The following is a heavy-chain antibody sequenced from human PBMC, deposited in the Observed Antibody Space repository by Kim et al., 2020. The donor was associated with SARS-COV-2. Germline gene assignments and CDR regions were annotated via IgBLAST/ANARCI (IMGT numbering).Heavy chain of an antibody. CDR1: GGTFSSYA. J-gene: IGHJ4*02. Sequence: SVKVSCKASGGTFSSYAISWVRQAPGQGLEWMGGIIPIFGTANYAQKFQGRVTITADESTSTAYMELSSLRSEDTAVYYSAEGGWAAAGPDYWGQGTLVTVSS. D-gene: IGHD6-13*01. CDR3: AEGGWAAAGPDY. V-gene: IGHV1-69*13. CDR2: IIPIFGTA.